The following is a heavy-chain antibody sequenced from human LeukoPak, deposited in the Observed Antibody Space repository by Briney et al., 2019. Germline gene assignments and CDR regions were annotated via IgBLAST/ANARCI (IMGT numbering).Heavy chain of an antibody. D-gene: IGHD6-13*01. CDR1: GGSISSYY. V-gene: IGHV4-59*08. J-gene: IGHJ5*02. CDR3: ARQGYSSRSWFDP. Sequence: SETLSLTCTVSGGSISSYYWSWIRQPPGKGLEWIGYVYYSGSTNYNPSLKSRVTISVDTSKNQFSLKLSSVTAADTAVYYCARQGYSSRSWFDPWGQGTLVTVSS. CDR2: VYYSGST.